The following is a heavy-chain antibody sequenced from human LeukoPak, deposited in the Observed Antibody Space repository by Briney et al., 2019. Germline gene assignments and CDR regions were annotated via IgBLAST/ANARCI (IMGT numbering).Heavy chain of an antibody. J-gene: IGHJ4*02. D-gene: IGHD3-3*01. V-gene: IGHV3-23*01. CDR3: AKLPHYDFWSGYYFDY. CDR2: SGSGGST. Sequence: SGSGGSTYYADSVKGRFTISRDNSKNTLYLQMNSLRAEDTAVYYCAKLPHYDFWSGYYFDYWGQGTLVTVSS.